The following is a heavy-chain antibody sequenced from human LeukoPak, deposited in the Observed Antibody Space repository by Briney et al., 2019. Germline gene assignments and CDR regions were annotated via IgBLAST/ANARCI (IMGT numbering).Heavy chain of an antibody. CDR3: ACSPGVVPAAISVWFDP. CDR2: INHSGST. Sequence: SETLSLTCAVYGGCFSGYYWSWIRQPPGKGLEWIGEINHSGSTNYNPSLKSRVTISVDTSKNQFSLKLSSVTAADTAVYYCACSPGVVPAAISVWFDPWGQGTLVTVSS. J-gene: IGHJ5*02. CDR1: GGCFSGYY. V-gene: IGHV4-34*01. D-gene: IGHD2-2*01.